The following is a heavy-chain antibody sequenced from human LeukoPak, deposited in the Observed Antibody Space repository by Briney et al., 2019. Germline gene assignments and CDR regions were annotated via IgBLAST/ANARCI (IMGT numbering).Heavy chain of an antibody. CDR3: ARDSYYYDTHYYFDY. CDR1: GGSISSSNW. V-gene: IGHV4-4*02. J-gene: IGHJ4*02. Sequence: SETLSLTCAVSGGSISSSNWWSWVRQPPGKGLEWIGEIYHSGSTNYNPSLKSRVTISVDKSKNQFSLKLSSVTAADTAVYYCARDSYYYDTHYYFDYWGQGTLVTVSS. D-gene: IGHD3-22*01. CDR2: IYHSGST.